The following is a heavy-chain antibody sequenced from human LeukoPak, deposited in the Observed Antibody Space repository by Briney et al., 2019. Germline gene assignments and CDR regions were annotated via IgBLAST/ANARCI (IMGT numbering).Heavy chain of an antibody. D-gene: IGHD3-3*01. V-gene: IGHV3-23*01. CDR1: GFTFSSYA. J-gene: IGHJ3*02. CDR3: ARATPYYDFWSGYYADAFDI. CDR2: ISGRGGVT. Sequence: GGSLRLSCAASGFTFSSYAMSWVRQAPGKGLEWVSAISGRGGVTYYADSVKGRFTISRDNAKNSLYLQMNSLRAEDTAVYYCARATPYYDFWSGYYADAFDIWGQGTMVTVSS.